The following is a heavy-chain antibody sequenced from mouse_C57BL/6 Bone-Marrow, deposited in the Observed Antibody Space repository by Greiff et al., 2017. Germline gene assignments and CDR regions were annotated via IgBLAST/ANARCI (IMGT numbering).Heavy chain of an antibody. CDR3: TTEDYYGSSWFAY. CDR2: LDPENGDT. J-gene: IGHJ3*01. V-gene: IGHV14-4*01. CDR1: GFNIKDDY. D-gene: IGHD1-1*01. Sequence: EVQLQESGAELVRPGASVKLSCTASGFNIKDDYMHWVKQRPEQGLEWIGWLDPENGDTEYASKFQGKATITADTSSNTAYLQLSSLTSEDTAVYYCTTEDYYGSSWFAYWGQGTLVTVSA.